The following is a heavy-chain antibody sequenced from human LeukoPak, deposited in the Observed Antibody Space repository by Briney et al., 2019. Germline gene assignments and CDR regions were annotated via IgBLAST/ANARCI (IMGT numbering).Heavy chain of an antibody. Sequence: SETLSLTCAVCGGSFSGYYWSWIRPPPGKGLERIGEINHSGSTNYNPSLKSRVTISVDTSKTQFSLKLSSVTAADTAVYYCARGLQLWPLDYWGQGTLVTVSS. CDR1: GGSFSGYY. CDR2: INHSGST. D-gene: IGHD5-18*01. V-gene: IGHV4-34*01. CDR3: ARGLQLWPLDY. J-gene: IGHJ4*02.